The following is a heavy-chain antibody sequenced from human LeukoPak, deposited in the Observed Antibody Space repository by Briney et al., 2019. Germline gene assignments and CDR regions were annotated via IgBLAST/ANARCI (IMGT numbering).Heavy chain of an antibody. V-gene: IGHV4-31*03. CDR2: IYYSGST. CDR1: GGSISSGGYY. CDR3: ARAYSQGYSSGWYGRSGYYYYYGMDV. D-gene: IGHD6-19*01. J-gene: IGHJ6*02. Sequence: SETLSLTCTVSGGSISSGGYYWSWIRQHPGKGLEWIGYIYYSGSTYYNPSLKSRVTISVDTSKNQFSLKLSSVTAADTAVCYCARAYSQGYSSGWYGRSGYYYYYGMDVWGQGTTVTVSS.